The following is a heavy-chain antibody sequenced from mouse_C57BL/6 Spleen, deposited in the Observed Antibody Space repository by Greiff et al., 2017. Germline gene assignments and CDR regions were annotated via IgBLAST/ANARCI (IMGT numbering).Heavy chain of an antibody. CDR2: INPNNGGT. D-gene: IGHD2-5*01. CDR3: ARFYYSNYSYYFDY. Sequence: EVQLQQSGPELVKPGASVKISCKASGYTFTDYYMNWVKQSHGKSLEWIGDINPNNGGTSYNQKFKGKATLTVDKSSSTAYMELRSLTSEDSAVYYCARFYYSNYSYYFDYWGQGTTLTVSS. CDR1: GYTFTDYY. J-gene: IGHJ2*01. V-gene: IGHV1-26*01.